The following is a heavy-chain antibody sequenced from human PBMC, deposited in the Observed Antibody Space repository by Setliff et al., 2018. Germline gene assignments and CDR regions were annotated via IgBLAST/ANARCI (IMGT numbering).Heavy chain of an antibody. V-gene: IGHV4-4*08. J-gene: IGHJ4*02. CDR1: GGSISSYY. CDR3: ARSLGSGSYYNSRPFYSDY. D-gene: IGHD3-10*01. Sequence: SETLSLTCTVSGGSISSYYWSWIRQPPGKGLEWIGYIYTSGTTKYNPSLKSRVTISIDTSKSQFSLNLSSVTAADTAVYFCARSLGSGSYYNSRPFYSDYWGQGTLVTVSS. CDR2: IYTSGTT.